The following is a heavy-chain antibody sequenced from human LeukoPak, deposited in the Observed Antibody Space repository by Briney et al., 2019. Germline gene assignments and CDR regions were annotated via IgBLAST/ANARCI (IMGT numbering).Heavy chain of an antibody. J-gene: IGHJ3*02. CDR3: ARDLAEGSAFDI. CDR1: GYSFTSYW. D-gene: IGHD6-13*01. V-gene: IGHV1-69*06. Sequence: KISCKGSGYSFTSYWIGWVRPAPGQGLEWMGEIIPIFGTANYAQKFQGRVTITADKSTSTAYMELSSLRSEDTAVYYCARDLAEGSAFDIWGQGTMVTVSS. CDR2: IIPIFGTA.